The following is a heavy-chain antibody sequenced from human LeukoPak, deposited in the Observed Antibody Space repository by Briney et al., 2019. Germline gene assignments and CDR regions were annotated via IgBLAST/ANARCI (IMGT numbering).Heavy chain of an antibody. CDR1: GGTFSSYA. D-gene: IGHD3-9*01. J-gene: IGHJ3*02. CDR3: ASKGYDILTGYFHDAFDI. CDR2: IIPIFGTA. V-gene: IGHV1-69*13. Sequence: GASVKVSCKASGGTFSSYAISWVRQAPGQGLEWMGGIIPIFGTANYAQKFQGRVTITADESTSTAYMELSSLRSEDTAVYYCASKGYDILTGYFHDAFDIWGQGTMVTVSS.